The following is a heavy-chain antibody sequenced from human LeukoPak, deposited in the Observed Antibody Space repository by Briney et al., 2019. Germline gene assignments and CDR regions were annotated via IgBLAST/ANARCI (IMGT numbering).Heavy chain of an antibody. Sequence: SGTLSLTCAVSGGSISSSNWWSWVRQPPGKGLEWIGEIYHSGSTNYNPSLKSRVTISVDTSKNQFSLKLSSVTAADTAVYYCARHAVVAGDFDHWGQGTLVTVSS. D-gene: IGHD6-19*01. CDR1: GGSISSSNW. CDR3: ARHAVVAGDFDH. J-gene: IGHJ4*02. V-gene: IGHV4-4*02. CDR2: IYHSGST.